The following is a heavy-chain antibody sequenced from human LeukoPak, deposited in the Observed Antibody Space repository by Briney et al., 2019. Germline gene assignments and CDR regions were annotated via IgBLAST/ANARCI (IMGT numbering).Heavy chain of an antibody. CDR2: ISGSGGST. CDR1: GFTFSSYA. V-gene: IGHV3-23*01. D-gene: IGHD1-26*01. Sequence: PGGSLRLSCAASGFTFSSYAMSWVRQAPGKGLEWVSAISGSGGSTYYADSVKGRFTISRDNSKNTLHLQMNSLRAEDTAVYYCAKAPREWELLRYFDYWGQGTLVTVSS. CDR3: AKAPREWELLRYFDY. J-gene: IGHJ4*02.